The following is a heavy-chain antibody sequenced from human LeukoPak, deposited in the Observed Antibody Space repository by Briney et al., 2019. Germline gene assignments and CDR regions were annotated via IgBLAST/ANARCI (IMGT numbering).Heavy chain of an antibody. Sequence: SVKVSCXASGGTFSSYAISWVRQAPGQGLEWMGGIIPIFGTANYAQKFQGRVTITADESTSTAYMELSSLRSEDTAVYYCARELVVPAANVPTYWGQGTLVTVSS. CDR1: GGTFSSYA. J-gene: IGHJ4*02. D-gene: IGHD2-2*01. CDR2: IIPIFGTA. CDR3: ARELVVPAANVPTY. V-gene: IGHV1-69*01.